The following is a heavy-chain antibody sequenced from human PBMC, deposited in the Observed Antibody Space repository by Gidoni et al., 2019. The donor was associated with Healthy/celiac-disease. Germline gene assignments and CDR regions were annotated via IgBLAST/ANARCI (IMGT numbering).Heavy chain of an antibody. J-gene: IGHJ3*02. CDR3: ARVSNPGPRFLGGSWAFDI. CDR2: IIPIFGTA. Sequence: QVQLVQSGAEVKKPGSSVKVSCKASGGTFSSYAISWVRQAPGQGLEWMGGIIPIFGTANYAQKFQGRVTITADESTSTAYMELSSRRSEDTAVYYCARVSNPGPRFLGGSWAFDIWGQGTMVTVSS. D-gene: IGHD3-3*01. V-gene: IGHV1-69*01. CDR1: GGTFSSYA.